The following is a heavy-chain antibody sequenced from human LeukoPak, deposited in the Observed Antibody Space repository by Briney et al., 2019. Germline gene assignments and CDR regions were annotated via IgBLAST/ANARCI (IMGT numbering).Heavy chain of an antibody. V-gene: IGHV1-18*01. CDR1: GYTFTSYG. CDR2: LSAYNGNT. J-gene: IGHJ6*02. D-gene: IGHD3-10*01. CDR3: ARDYYYGSGSYYNDLYYYYYYGMDV. Sequence: ASVKVSCKASGYTFTSYGISWVRHALGQGLEWMGWLSAYNGNTNYAQKLQGRGTMTTDTSTSTAYMELRSLRSDDTAVYYCARDYYYGSGSYYNDLYYYYYYGMDVWGQGTTVTVSS.